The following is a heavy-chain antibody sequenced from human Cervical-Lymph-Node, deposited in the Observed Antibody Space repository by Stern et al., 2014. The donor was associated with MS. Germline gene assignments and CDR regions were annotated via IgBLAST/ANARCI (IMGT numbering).Heavy chain of an antibody. CDR3: ACRLLPYGFDI. CDR2: IHYNGTT. V-gene: IGHV4-39*01. D-gene: IGHD3-22*01. Sequence: QLQLQESGPGLVKPSETLSLTCTVSGGSISSSGYYWGWIRQPPGKGLEWIGSIHYNGTTYYTPSLKSRGTISVDTSKNQFSLKLGQLTAADTAVYYCACRLLPYGFDIWGQGTMVTVSS. CDR1: GGSISSSGYY. J-gene: IGHJ3*02.